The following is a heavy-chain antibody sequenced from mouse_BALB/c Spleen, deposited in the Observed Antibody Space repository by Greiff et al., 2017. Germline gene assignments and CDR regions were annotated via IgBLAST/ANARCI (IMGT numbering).Heavy chain of an antibody. D-gene: IGHD1-1*01. V-gene: IGHV2-2*02. J-gene: IGHJ4*01. Sequence: VKLQESGPGLVQPSQSLSITCTVSGFSLTSYGVHWVRQSPGKGLEWLGVIWSGGSTDYNAAFISRLSISKDNSKSQVFFKMNSLQANDTAIYYCARNGANYYGSSPYYAMDYWGQGTSVTVSS. CDR2: IWSGGST. CDR1: GFSLTSYG. CDR3: ARNGANYYGSSPYYAMDY.